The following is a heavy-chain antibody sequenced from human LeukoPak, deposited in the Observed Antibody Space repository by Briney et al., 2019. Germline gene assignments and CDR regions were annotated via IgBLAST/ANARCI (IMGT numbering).Heavy chain of an antibody. CDR1: GFSFSSYW. J-gene: IGHJ4*02. CDR3: ARVTSRDPLHY. D-gene: IGHD2-21*02. CDR2: IKHDGSEK. V-gene: IGHV3-7*03. Sequence: GGSLRLSCAASGFSFSSYWMSWVRQAPGKGLEWLANIKHDGSEKYYVGSVKGRFTISRDNAENSLYLQMNSLRAEDTAFYYCARVTSRDPLHYWGQGTLVTVSS.